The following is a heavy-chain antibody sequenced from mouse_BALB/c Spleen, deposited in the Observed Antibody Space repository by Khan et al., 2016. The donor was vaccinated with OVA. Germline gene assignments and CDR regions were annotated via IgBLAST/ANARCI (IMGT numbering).Heavy chain of an antibody. CDR2: ISYSGNT. J-gene: IGHJ2*01. CDR1: GYSITSDYA. CDR3: ARIYGGDFDY. D-gene: IGHD1-1*01. V-gene: IGHV3-2*02. Sequence: EVQLVETGPGLVKPSQSLSLTCTVTGYSITSDYAWNWIRQFPGNKLEWMGFISYSGNTNYNPSLKSRISITRDTSKNQFFLQLNSVTTEVTATYYCARIYGGDFDYWGQGTTLTVSS.